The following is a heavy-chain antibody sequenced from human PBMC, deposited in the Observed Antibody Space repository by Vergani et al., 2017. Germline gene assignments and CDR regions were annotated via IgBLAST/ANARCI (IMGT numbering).Heavy chain of an antibody. CDR2: IYYSGST. Sequence: QVQLQESGPGLVKPSQTLSLTCTVSGGSISSGGYYWSWIRQHPGKGLEWIGYIYYSGSTYYNPSLKSRVTISVDTSKNQFSLKLSSVTAADTAVYYCARTMYYEFWSGYAVNWFDPWGQGTLVTVSS. J-gene: IGHJ5*02. CDR3: ARTMYYEFWSGYAVNWFDP. CDR1: GGSISSGGYY. D-gene: IGHD3-3*01. V-gene: IGHV4-31*03.